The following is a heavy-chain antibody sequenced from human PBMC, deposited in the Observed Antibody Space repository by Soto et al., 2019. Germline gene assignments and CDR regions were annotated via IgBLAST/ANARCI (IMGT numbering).Heavy chain of an antibody. CDR3: ARDCDSSGDY. V-gene: IGHV4-39*01. J-gene: IGHJ4*02. CDR1: GGSISTSSYY. Sequence: QLQLQESGPGLVKPSETLSLTCTVSGGSISTSSYYWGWIRQPPGKGLEWIGSIYYSGSTYYNPSLKSRVTISVDTSKNQFSLKLSSVTAADTAVYYCARDCDSSGDYWGQGTLVTVSS. D-gene: IGHD3-22*01. CDR2: IYYSGST.